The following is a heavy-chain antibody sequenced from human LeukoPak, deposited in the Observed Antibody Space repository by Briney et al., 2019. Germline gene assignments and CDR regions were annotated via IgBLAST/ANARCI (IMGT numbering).Heavy chain of an antibody. Sequence: SENLSLTCIVPGGSISSSSYYWAWIRQSPGKGLEWIGTFSSGGGAYYNPSLTSRVSISKDTSDNQFSLRLYSVTAADTAVYYCARKQTGTMYDVWGQGTQVTVSS. V-gene: IGHV4-39*07. D-gene: IGHD1-7*01. CDR1: GGSISSSSYY. J-gene: IGHJ4*02. CDR2: FSSGGGA. CDR3: ARKQTGTMYDV.